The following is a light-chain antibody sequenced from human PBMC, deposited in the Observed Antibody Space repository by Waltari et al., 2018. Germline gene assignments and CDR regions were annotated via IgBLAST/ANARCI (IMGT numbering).Light chain of an antibody. Sequence: DIQMTQSPSSLSPSLGDKLTITCRASRDIDSYLNWYQKKTGKAPKLLIYDASTLQRGVPPRFSGGGSGTDFTLTISGLQPEDFATYFCQQSYSTPLTFGQGTRLEIK. CDR1: RDIDSY. V-gene: IGKV1-39*01. CDR3: QQSYSTPLT. CDR2: DAS. J-gene: IGKJ5*01.